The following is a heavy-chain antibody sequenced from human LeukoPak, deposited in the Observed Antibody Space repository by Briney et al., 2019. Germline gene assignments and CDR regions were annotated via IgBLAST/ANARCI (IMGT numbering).Heavy chain of an antibody. CDR2: IYYSGST. V-gene: IGHV4-59*08. Sequence: SETLSLTCTISGGSINNYYWSWIRQPPGKGLEWIGYIYYSGSTSYNPSLKGRVTISVDTSENQFSLSLSSVTAADTAVYYCARHRPGPYDYWGQGTLVTVSS. D-gene: IGHD6-6*01. CDR3: ARHRPGPYDY. J-gene: IGHJ4*02. CDR1: GGSINNYY.